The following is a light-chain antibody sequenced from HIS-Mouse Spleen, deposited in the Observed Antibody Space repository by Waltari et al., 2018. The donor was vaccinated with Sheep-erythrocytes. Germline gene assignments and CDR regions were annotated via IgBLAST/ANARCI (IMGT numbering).Light chain of an antibody. CDR1: SSDVGSYNL. CDR3: CSYAGSSTPWV. J-gene: IGLJ3*02. CDR2: EGS. Sequence: QSALTQPASVSGSPGQSITISCTGTSSDVGSYNLVSWYQQYQGKAPNLRIYEGSKRPSGVSNRFSGSKSGNTASLTISGLQAEDEADYYCCSYAGSSTPWVFGGGTKLTVL. V-gene: IGLV2-23*01.